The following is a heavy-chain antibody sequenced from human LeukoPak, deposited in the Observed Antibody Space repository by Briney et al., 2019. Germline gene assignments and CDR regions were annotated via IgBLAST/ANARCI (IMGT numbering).Heavy chain of an antibody. CDR2: IYYGGSP. Sequence: KPSETLSLTCSVSGDSIGSYYWTWIRQSPGKGLEWIGYIYYGGSPNYSPSLKSRVSISVDTSNNQFSLQLRSVSAADTAIYFCTRVSYFAFWSGSYSSPPGDAFDIWGQGTMVIVSS. J-gene: IGHJ3*02. CDR3: TRVSYFAFWSGSYSSPPGDAFDI. CDR1: GDSIGSYY. V-gene: IGHV4-59*01. D-gene: IGHD3-3*01.